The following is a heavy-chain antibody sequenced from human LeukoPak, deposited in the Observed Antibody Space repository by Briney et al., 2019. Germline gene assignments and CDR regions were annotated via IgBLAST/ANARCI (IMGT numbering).Heavy chain of an antibody. Sequence: GSLRLSCAASGFTFSDYYMSWIRQAPGKGLEWVSYISSSGSTIYYADSVKGRFTISRDNAKNSLYLQMNSLRAEDTAVYYCARVPDYGDSVDYWGQGTLVTVSS. D-gene: IGHD4-17*01. V-gene: IGHV3-11*04. CDR1: GFTFSDYY. CDR3: ARVPDYGDSVDY. J-gene: IGHJ4*02. CDR2: ISSSGSTI.